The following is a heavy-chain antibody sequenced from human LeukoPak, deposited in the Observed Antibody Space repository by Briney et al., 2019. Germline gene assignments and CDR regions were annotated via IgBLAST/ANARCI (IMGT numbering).Heavy chain of an antibody. Sequence: GGSLRLSCAASGFTFSSYGMHWVRQAPGKGLEWVAFIRYDGSNKYYADSVKGRFTISRDNSKNTLYLQMNSLRAGDTAVYYCAKDFSRIVVVPADMGYWGQGTLVTVSS. V-gene: IGHV3-30*02. CDR2: IRYDGSNK. D-gene: IGHD2-2*01. CDR3: AKDFSRIVVVPADMGY. CDR1: GFTFSSYG. J-gene: IGHJ4*02.